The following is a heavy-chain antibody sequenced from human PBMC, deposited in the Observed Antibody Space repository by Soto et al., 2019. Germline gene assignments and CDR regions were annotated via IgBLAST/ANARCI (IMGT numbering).Heavy chain of an antibody. CDR3: ARGIATGQLDP. CDR1: GYTFTRYT. D-gene: IGHD2-15*01. J-gene: IGHJ5*02. Sequence: QVQLVQSGAEVKKPGASVKISCKASGYTFTRYTMNWVRQAPGQRLEWMGWINPDNGNTKSSQKFQDRVIITRATYASPGYMDLSSMRSEDTAVYYCARGIATGQLDPWGQGTLVTVSS. CDR2: INPDNGNT. V-gene: IGHV1-3*01.